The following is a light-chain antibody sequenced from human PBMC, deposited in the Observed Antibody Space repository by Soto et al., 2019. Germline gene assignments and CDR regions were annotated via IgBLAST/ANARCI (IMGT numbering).Light chain of an antibody. Sequence: QFALTQPASVSGSPGQSITISCTGTSSDVGGYNYVSWYQQHPGKAPKLMIYEVSNRPSGVSNRFSGSKSGNTASLTISGLQAEDEADYYCSSYTSSSRWVFGGGTQLTVL. V-gene: IGLV2-14*01. CDR1: SSDVGGYNY. J-gene: IGLJ3*02. CDR2: EVS. CDR3: SSYTSSSRWV.